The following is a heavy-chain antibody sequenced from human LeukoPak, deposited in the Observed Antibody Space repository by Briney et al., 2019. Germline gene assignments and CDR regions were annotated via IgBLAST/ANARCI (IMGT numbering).Heavy chain of an antibody. CDR1: GFTFSNYY. Sequence: GGSLRLSCASCGFTFSNYYMNWVRQAPGKGLEWVSSISSGSSYIYYADSLKGRFTISRDNAKNSLYLQMNSLRAEDTAVYYCATGVRGYNSALDYWCQGTLVTVSP. V-gene: IGHV3-21*01. J-gene: IGHJ4*02. D-gene: IGHD6-19*01. CDR2: ISSGSSYI. CDR3: ATGVRGYNSALDY.